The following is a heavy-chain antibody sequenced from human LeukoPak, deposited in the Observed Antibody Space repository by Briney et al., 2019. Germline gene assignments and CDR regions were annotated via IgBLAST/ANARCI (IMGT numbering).Heavy chain of an antibody. CDR1: SGSISSRCYY. CDR3: ARGDSYVQIDY. D-gene: IGHD2-21*02. Sequence: SQTLSLTCTVSSGSISSRCYYCGWIRQPPGKGLEWIGSMYYSGSTNYIPSLKSRVTISVDTSKNQFSLKLSSVTAADTAVYYCARGDSYVQIDYWGQGTLVTVSS. V-gene: IGHV4-39*01. CDR2: MYYSGST. J-gene: IGHJ4*02.